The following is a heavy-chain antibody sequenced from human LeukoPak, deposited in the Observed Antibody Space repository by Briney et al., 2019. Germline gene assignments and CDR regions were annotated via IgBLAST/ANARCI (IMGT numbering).Heavy chain of an antibody. CDR1: GFTFRNRW. CDR3: GGAPGRFDY. D-gene: IGHD6-13*01. J-gene: IGHJ4*02. Sequence: GGSLRLSCAGSGFTFRNRWATWVRQAPGKGLEWVASTGQYGHDNDYVDSVRGRFTISRDFAKISLFLQMNSLRVEDTAVYAAGGAPGRFDYWGRGAPVTVSS. CDR2: TGQYGHDN. V-gene: IGHV3-7*01.